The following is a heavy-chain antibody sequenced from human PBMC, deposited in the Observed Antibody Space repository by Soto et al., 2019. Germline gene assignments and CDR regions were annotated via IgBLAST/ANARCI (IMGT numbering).Heavy chain of an antibody. Sequence: PGESLKISCKVSGYRFTTYWIGWVRQMPGKGLEWMGIIYPGDSDTRYSPSLQGQVTISADKSMSTAYLQWSSLKASDTAMYYCARSTVFGVVPGWADFWGRGTLVTVSS. J-gene: IGHJ4*02. CDR1: GYRFTTYW. D-gene: IGHD3-3*01. V-gene: IGHV5-51*01. CDR3: ARSTVFGVVPGWADF. CDR2: IYPGDSDT.